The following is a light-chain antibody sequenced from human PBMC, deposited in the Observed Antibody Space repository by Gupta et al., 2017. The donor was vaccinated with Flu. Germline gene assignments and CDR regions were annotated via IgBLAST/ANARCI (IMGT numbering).Light chain of an antibody. CDR1: ALPKQY. V-gene: IGLV3-25*02. CDR2: KDS. Sequence: SYELTQPPSVSVSPGQMARITCSGDALPKQYAYWYQQKPGQAPVLVIYKDSERPSGIPERFSGSSSGTTVTLTISGVQAEDEADYYCQSADSSGTYVFGTGTKVTVL. CDR3: QSADSSGTYV. J-gene: IGLJ1*01.